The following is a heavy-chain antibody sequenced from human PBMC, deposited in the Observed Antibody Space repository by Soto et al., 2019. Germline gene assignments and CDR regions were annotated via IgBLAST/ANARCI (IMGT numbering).Heavy chain of an antibody. CDR2: IYYSGST. Sequence: PSETLSLSGTIAGGSISSGGYYWSWIRQHPGRGLEWIGYIYYSGSTNYNPSLKSRVTISLDTSINYFSLRLSSVTAADTAVYYCARGERFSYWFD. J-gene: IGHJ5*01. CDR3: ARGERFSYWFD. V-gene: IGHV4-31*03. D-gene: IGHD3-3*01. CDR1: GGSISSGGYY.